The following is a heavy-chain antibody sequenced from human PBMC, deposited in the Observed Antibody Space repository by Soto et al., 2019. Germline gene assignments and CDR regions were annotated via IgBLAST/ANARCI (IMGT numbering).Heavy chain of an antibody. D-gene: IGHD3-22*01. V-gene: IGHV1-46*01. CDR3: AREESPYYDSSGYHLRDP. J-gene: IGHJ5*02. Sequence: EASVKVSCKASGYTFTSYYMHWVRQAPGQGLEWMGIINPSGGSTSYAQKFQGRVTMTRDTSTSTVYMELSSLRSEDTAVYYCAREESPYYDSSGYHLRDPWGQGTLVTVSS. CDR1: GYTFTSYY. CDR2: INPSGGST.